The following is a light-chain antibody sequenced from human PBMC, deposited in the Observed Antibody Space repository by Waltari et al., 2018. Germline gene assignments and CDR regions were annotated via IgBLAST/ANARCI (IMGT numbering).Light chain of an antibody. CDR1: QSVSSY. J-gene: IGKJ5*01. Sequence: EVVLTQSPATLYLSPGEGATLSCRASQSVSSYLAWYQQKPGQAPRLLIYDASNRATGIPARFSGSGSGTDFTLTISSLEPEDVAVYYCQQRANWPPITFGQGTRLEIK. CDR2: DAS. CDR3: QQRANWPPIT. V-gene: IGKV3-11*01.